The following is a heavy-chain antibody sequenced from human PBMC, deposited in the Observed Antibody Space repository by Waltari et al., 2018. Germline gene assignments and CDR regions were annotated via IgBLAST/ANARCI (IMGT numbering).Heavy chain of an antibody. CDR2: MIYNRGP. CDR1: SGSISTTKPY. D-gene: IGHD1-26*01. Sequence: QLQLQESGPGLVKPSETLSLTCTVSSGSISTTKPYWMWTRQPPGKGLEWVGLMIYNRGPYYNPSLRSRLTVSLDTSKNQFSLKLTSVTATDTAVYYCAKSAHSGSYLNDYWGQGTLVTVSS. CDR3: AKSAHSGSYLNDY. V-gene: IGHV4-39*01. J-gene: IGHJ4*02.